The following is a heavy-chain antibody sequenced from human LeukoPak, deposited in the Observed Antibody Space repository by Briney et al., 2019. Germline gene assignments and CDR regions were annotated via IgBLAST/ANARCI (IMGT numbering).Heavy chain of an antibody. J-gene: IGHJ1*01. CDR3: ARDTTEYDSSGYSPY. D-gene: IGHD3-22*01. Sequence: SETLSLTCTVSGGSISSGDYYWSWIRQPPGKGLECIGYIYYSGSTYYNPSLKSRVTISVDTSKNQFSLKLSSVTAADTAVYYCARDTTEYDSSGYSPYWGKGTLVTVSP. CDR2: IYYSGST. V-gene: IGHV4-30-4*08. CDR1: GGSISSGDYY.